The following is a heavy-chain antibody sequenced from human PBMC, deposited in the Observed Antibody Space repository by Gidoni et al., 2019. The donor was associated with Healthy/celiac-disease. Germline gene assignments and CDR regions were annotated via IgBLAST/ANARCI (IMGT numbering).Heavy chain of an antibody. CDR2: ISGSGVST. Sequence: EVHLLESGGGLVQPGGSLRLSCAASGFTFSSYAMSWVRQDPGKGLVWVSAISGSGVSTYYADSVKGCFTISRDNSKNTLYLQMNSLRAEDTAVYYCAKVFGSGSPRGLFDYWGQGTLVTVSS. CDR1: GFTFSSYA. CDR3: AKVFGSGSPRGLFDY. V-gene: IGHV3-23*01. D-gene: IGHD3-10*01. J-gene: IGHJ4*02.